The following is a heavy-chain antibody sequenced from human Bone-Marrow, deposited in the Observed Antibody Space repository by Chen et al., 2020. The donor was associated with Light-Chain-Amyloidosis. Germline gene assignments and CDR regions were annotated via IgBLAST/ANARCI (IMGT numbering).Heavy chain of an antibody. CDR2: IIPMFGRA. V-gene: IGHV1-69*01. D-gene: IGHD3-3*01. J-gene: IGHJ5*02. CDR3: ARDETPIFGVVTYNWFDP. Sequence: QVQLVQSGAEVKKPGSSVKVSCRASGGTFNSYGVSWIRQAPGQGLEWMGWIIPMFGRAHYAQKFQGRVTMTADESTNTAYMELSRLGSEDATDYYCARDETPIFGVVTYNWFDPWGQGTLVTVSS. CDR1: GGTFNSYG.